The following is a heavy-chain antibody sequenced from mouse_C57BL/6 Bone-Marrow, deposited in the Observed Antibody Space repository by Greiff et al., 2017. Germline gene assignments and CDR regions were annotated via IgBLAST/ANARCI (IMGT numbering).Heavy chain of an antibody. D-gene: IGHD4-1*01. CDR2: IDPSDSYT. CDR3: ARWCWDAMDY. V-gene: IGHV1-59*01. CDR1: GYTFTSYW. Sequence: VQLQQPGAELVRPGTSVKLSCKASGYTFTSYWMHWVKQRPGQGLEWIGVIDPSDSYTNYNQKFKGKATLTVDTSSSTAYMQLSSLTSEDSAVYYCARWCWDAMDYGGQGTSVTVSS. J-gene: IGHJ4*01.